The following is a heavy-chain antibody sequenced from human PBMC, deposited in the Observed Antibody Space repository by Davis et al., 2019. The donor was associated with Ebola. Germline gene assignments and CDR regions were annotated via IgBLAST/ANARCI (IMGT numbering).Heavy chain of an antibody. CDR3: ARERAYSSSWYWFDP. CDR1: GGSFSGYY. D-gene: IGHD6-13*01. J-gene: IGHJ5*02. V-gene: IGHV4-34*01. Sequence: SETLSLTCAVYGGSFSGYYWSWIRQPPGKGLEWIGEISRRGSTNYNPSLKRRVTISVDTSKNQLPLKFSSVTAADTAVYYGARERAYSSSWYWFDPWSQGTLVTVSS. CDR2: ISRRGST.